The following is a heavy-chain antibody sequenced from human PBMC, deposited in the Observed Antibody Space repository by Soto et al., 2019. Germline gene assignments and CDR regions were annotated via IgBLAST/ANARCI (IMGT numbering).Heavy chain of an antibody. V-gene: IGHV4-39*07. CDR2: IYYSGIT. D-gene: IGHD6-13*01. CDR1: GDSISNSNYY. CDR3: ARGGGSPYHNHEFDF. J-gene: IGHJ4*02. Sequence: SETLSLTCTVSGDSISNSNYYWGWIRQPPGKGLEWIANIYYSGITYCNPSLKSRVPISVDTSKNQFSLTLNSVTAADTAVYYCARGGGSPYHNHEFDFWGQGTLVTVSS.